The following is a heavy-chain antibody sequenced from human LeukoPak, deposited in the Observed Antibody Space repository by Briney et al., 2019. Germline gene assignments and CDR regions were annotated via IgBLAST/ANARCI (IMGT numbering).Heavy chain of an antibody. CDR1: GYSINSGYY. J-gene: IGHJ4*02. Sequence: PSETLSLTCTVSGYSINSGYYWSWIRQPPGKRLEWIGSIYYSGSTNYNPSLKSRVTISLDTSKNQFSLKLNSVTAADTAVYYCARVRDNTHWFFDCWGQGALVTVSS. CDR2: IYYSGST. CDR3: ARVRDNTHWFFDC. V-gene: IGHV4-38-2*02. D-gene: IGHD2-15*01.